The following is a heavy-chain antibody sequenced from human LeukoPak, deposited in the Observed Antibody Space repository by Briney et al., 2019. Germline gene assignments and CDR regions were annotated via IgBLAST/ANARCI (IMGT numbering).Heavy chain of an antibody. Sequence: GGSLRLSCAASGFTSINYAMNWVRQAPGKGLEWVSVLIGSSGSTDYADSVKGRFTISRDTSKNTVFLQMNSLRAEDTAIYYCAKGAYDYIEMGYFDSWGQGSLVTVSS. CDR3: AKGAYDYIEMGYFDS. D-gene: IGHD5-12*01. V-gene: IGHV3-23*01. J-gene: IGHJ4*02. CDR1: GFTSINYA. CDR2: LIGSSGST.